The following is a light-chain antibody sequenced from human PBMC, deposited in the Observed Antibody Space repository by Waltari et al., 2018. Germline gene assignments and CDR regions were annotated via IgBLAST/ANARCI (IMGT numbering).Light chain of an antibody. V-gene: IGKV3-20*01. CDR2: GSS. CDR1: QSVSSIY. CDR3: QQYGRSWNT. Sequence: EIVLTQSPGTLSLSPGERATLSCRASQSVSSIYLAWYQQRPGQAPRLLIPGSSSRATGIPDRFSGSGSGTDFTLTISRLEPEDFAVYYCQQYGRSWNTFGQGTKLEIK. J-gene: IGKJ2*01.